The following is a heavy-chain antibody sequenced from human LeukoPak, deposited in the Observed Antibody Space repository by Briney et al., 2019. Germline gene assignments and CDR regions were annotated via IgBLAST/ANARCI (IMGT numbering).Heavy chain of an antibody. CDR1: GFTFSSYS. D-gene: IGHD3-22*01. J-gene: IGHJ4*02. CDR3: ARVIAGDSSGYYLDY. Sequence: GGSLRLSCAASGFTFSSYSMNWVRQAPGKGLEWVSSISSSSSYIYYADSVKGRFTISRDNAKNSLYLQMNSLRAEDTAAYYCARVIAGDSSGYYLDYWGQGTLVTVSS. CDR2: ISSSSSYI. V-gene: IGHV3-21*01.